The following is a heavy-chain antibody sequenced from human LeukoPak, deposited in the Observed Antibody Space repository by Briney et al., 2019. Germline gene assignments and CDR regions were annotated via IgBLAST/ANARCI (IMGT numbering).Heavy chain of an antibody. J-gene: IGHJ4*02. CDR1: GFTFSSYA. CDR2: ISGSGGST. CDR3: AKVEKVAGRYYFDY. Sequence: AGGSLRLSCAASGFTFSSYAMSWVRQAPGKGLEWVSAISGSGGSTYYADSVKGRYTISRDNSKNTLYLQMNGLRAEDTAVYYCAKVEKVAGRYYFDYWGQGTLVTVSS. V-gene: IGHV3-23*01. D-gene: IGHD6-19*01.